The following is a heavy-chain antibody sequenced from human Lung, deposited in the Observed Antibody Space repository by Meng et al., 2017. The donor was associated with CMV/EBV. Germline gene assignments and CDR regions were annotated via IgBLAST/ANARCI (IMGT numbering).Heavy chain of an antibody. CDR3: ARTRIEVEPDGRKIKYYNRGMDV. V-gene: IGHV1-8*01. D-gene: IGHD2-2*01. Sequence: ASVXVSCKASGYMFTTYDINWVRQATGQGLEWMGWMNPNSGNTGYAQKFQGRVTLTRVTSISTAYMELISLTSDDTAVYYCARTRIEVEPDGRKIKYYNRGMDVWGQGTTVTVSS. J-gene: IGHJ6*02. CDR2: MNPNSGNT. CDR1: GYMFTTYD.